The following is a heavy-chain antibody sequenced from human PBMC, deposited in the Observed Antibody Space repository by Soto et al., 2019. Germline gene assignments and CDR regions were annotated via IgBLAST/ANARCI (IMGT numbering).Heavy chain of an antibody. Sequence: QMQLVQSGPEVKKPGTSVKVSCKASGFTFTSSAIQWVRQARGQRLEWIGWIVVGSGNTNYAQKFQERVTITRDMSTSTAYMELSSLRSEDTAVYYCAAERYYYGSGSWYYYYGMDVWGQGTTVTVSS. CDR1: GFTFTSSA. J-gene: IGHJ6*02. D-gene: IGHD3-10*01. V-gene: IGHV1-58*02. CDR3: AAERYYYGSGSWYYYYGMDV. CDR2: IVVGSGNT.